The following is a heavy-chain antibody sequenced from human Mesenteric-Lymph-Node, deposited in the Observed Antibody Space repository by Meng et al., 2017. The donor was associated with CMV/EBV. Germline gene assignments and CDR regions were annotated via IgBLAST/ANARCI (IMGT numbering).Heavy chain of an antibody. Sequence: GGSLRLSCAASGFTPSSYTLTWIRQASGKGLEWVASLSSANTYIYYADSVRGRFTISRDKDKNSLFLQMNSLRAEDTAVYYCARSYDFWSGRPWFDPWGQGTLVTVSS. V-gene: IGHV3-21*01. CDR3: ARSYDFWSGRPWFDP. CDR1: GFTPSSYT. J-gene: IGHJ5*02. D-gene: IGHD3-3*01. CDR2: LSSANTYI.